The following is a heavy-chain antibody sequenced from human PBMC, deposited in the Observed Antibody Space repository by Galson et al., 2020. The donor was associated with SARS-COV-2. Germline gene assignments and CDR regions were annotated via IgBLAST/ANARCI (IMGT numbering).Heavy chain of an antibody. CDR3: ARGLGGSYWLFDY. CDR2: ISYDGSNK. V-gene: IGHV3-30*04. D-gene: IGHD1-26*01. J-gene: IGHJ4*02. CDR1: GFTFSSYA. Sequence: QLGESLKISCAASGFTFSSYAMHWVRQAPGKGLEWVAVISYDGSNKYYADSVKGRFTISRDNSKNTLYLQMNSLRAEDTAVYYCARGLGGSYWLFDYWGQGTLVTVSS.